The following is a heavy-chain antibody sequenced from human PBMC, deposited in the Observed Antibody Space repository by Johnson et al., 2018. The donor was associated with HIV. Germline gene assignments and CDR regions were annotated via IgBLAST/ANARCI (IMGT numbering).Heavy chain of an antibody. CDR3: ARDRLLWFRELWPHDALDI. J-gene: IGHJ3*02. D-gene: IGHD3-10*01. CDR2: IKCDGSEK. Sequence: QVQLVESGGGVVQPGRSLRLSCAASGFTFSSYGMHWVRQAPEKGLEWVADIKCDGSEKYYVDSVKGRLTISRDNSKNTLNLQMNSLRAEATAVYYCARDRLLWFRELWPHDALDIWGQGTMVTVSS. CDR1: GFTFSSYG. V-gene: IGHV3-33*08.